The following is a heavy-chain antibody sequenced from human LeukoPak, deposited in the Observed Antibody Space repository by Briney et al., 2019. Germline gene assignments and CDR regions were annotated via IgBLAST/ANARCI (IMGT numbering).Heavy chain of an antibody. D-gene: IGHD3-22*01. Sequence: SETLSLTCTVSGGSISSSSYYWGWLRQPPGKGLEWIGSIYYSGSTYYNPSLKSRVTISVDTSKNQFSLKLSSVTAADTAVYYCTRRRTYYYDSSGYSSWFDPWGQGTLVTVSS. CDR3: TRRRTYYYDSSGYSSWFDP. CDR2: IYYSGST. J-gene: IGHJ5*02. CDR1: GGSISSSSYY. V-gene: IGHV4-39*01.